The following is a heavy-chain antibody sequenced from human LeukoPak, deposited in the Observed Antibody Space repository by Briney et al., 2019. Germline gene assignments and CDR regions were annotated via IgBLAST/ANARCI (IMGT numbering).Heavy chain of an antibody. CDR2: NNHSGST. CDR3: ARPTAPPDYYYMDV. Sequence: PSETLSLTCAVYGGSFSGYYWSWIRQPPGKGLEWIGENNHSGSTNYNPSLKSRVTISVDTSKNQFSLKLSSVTAADTAVYYCARPTAPPDYYYMDVWGKGTTVTVSS. CDR1: GGSFSGYY. V-gene: IGHV4-34*01. J-gene: IGHJ6*03.